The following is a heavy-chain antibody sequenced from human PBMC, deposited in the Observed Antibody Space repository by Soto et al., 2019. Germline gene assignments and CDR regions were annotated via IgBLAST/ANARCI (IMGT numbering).Heavy chain of an antibody. CDR3: AKVESYDFWGGYDYYDYSHYGMDV. J-gene: IGHJ6*02. CDR1: EFTFNNYA. CDR2: ISGPGGRT. D-gene: IGHD3-3*01. Sequence: GSLRLSCAASEFTFNNYAMTWVRQTPGKGLEWVAGISGPGGRTYYADSVKGRFTISRDNSKNTLFLQMNGLRGEDTAVYYCAKVESYDFWGGYDYYDYSHYGMDVWGQGTTVTVSS. V-gene: IGHV3-23*01.